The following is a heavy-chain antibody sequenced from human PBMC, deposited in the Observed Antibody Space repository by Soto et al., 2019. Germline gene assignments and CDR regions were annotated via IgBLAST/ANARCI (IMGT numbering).Heavy chain of an antibody. Sequence: QITLKESGPTLVKPTQTLTLTCTFSGFSLSTTGVGVGWIRQPPGKALEWLALIYWDDDKRYSPSLKSRLTITKDTSKNQVVLIMTDMEPVDTATYFCAHRGPYCSSSSCYEPWGQGTLVTVSS. J-gene: IGHJ5*02. D-gene: IGHD2-2*01. CDR1: GFSLSTTGVG. CDR2: IYWDDDK. CDR3: AHRGPYCSSSSCYEP. V-gene: IGHV2-5*02.